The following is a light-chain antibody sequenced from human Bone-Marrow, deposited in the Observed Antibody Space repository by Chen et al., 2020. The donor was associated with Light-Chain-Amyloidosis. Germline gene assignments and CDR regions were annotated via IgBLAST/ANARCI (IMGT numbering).Light chain of an antibody. CDR3: PVWDRSSDRPV. J-gene: IGLJ3*02. V-gene: IGLV3-21*02. CDR2: DDS. CDR1: NIGSTS. Sequence: SYVLTQPSSVSVAPGQTATIACGGNNIGSTSVHWYQQTPGQAPLLVVYDDSDRPSGMPERLSGTNAANTATLTISRVEAGEEADYCCPVWDRSSDRPVFGGGTKLTVL.